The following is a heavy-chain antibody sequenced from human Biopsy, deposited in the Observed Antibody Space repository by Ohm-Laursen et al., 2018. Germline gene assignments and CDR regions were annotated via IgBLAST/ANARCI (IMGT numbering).Heavy chain of an antibody. J-gene: IGHJ4*02. CDR1: GESFNGYY. V-gene: IGHV4-39*01. D-gene: IGHD3-10*01. CDR2: IYYSGST. CDR3: ARQEFATSPLDY. Sequence: TLSLTCAVYGESFNGYYWDWIRQPPGKGLEWIGSIYYSGSTYYNPSLKSRVTISADRSKNQFSLKLTSVTAADTAMYYCARQEFATSPLDYWGQGSLVTVSS.